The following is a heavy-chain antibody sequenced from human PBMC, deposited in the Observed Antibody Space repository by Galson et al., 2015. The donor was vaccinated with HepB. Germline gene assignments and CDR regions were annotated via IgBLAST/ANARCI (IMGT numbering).Heavy chain of an antibody. V-gene: IGHV3-23*01. J-gene: IGHJ3*02. CDR1: GLTFSTYA. D-gene: IGHD1-26*01. CDR2: ISGSGGSI. Sequence: SLRLSCAASGLTFSTYAMSWVRQAPGKGLEWLSTISGSGGSICYADSVKGLSAISRYNSKSTLYLQMNGLRAEDTAVYFCAKFYSGTYYLDAFDIWGHGTLVTVSS. CDR3: AKFYSGTYYLDAFDI.